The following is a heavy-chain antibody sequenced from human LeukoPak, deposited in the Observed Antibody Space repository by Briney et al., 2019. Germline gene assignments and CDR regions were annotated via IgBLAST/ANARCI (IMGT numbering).Heavy chain of an antibody. D-gene: IGHD6-19*01. Sequence: PSETLSLTCAVYGGSFSGYYWSWIRQPPGKGLEWIGEINHSGSTNYNPSLKSRVTISVDTSKNPFSLKLSSVTAADTTVYYCARGNPGLLVQWLVRTNWYFDLWGRGTLVTVSS. V-gene: IGHV4-34*01. CDR2: INHSGST. CDR1: GGSFSGYY. CDR3: ARGNPGLLVQWLVRTNWYFDL. J-gene: IGHJ2*01.